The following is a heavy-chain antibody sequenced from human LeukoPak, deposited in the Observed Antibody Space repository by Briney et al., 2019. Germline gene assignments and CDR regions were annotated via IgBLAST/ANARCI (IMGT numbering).Heavy chain of an antibody. Sequence: SETLSLTCAVYGGSFSGYYWSWIRQPPGKGLEWIGEINHSGSTNYNPSLKSRVTISVDTSKNQFSLKLSSVTAADTAVYYCATWHSSGYPPVGAFDIWGQGTMVTVSS. CDR2: INHSGST. D-gene: IGHD3-22*01. V-gene: IGHV4-34*01. J-gene: IGHJ3*02. CDR1: GGSFSGYY. CDR3: ATWHSSGYPPVGAFDI.